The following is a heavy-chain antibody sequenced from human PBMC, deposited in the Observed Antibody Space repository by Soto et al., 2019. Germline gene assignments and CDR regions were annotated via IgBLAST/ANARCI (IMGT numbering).Heavy chain of an antibody. J-gene: IGHJ3*02. CDR1: GGSFSDHY. Sequence: SETLSLTCAVYGGSFSDHYWSWIRQPPGKGLEWIGEITHSGSTNYNPSLKSRVTISVDTSKNQFSLKLSSVTAADTAVYYCARDGVQLAAFDIWGQGTMVTVSS. D-gene: IGHD1-1*01. CDR3: ARDGVQLAAFDI. CDR2: ITHSGST. V-gene: IGHV4-34*09.